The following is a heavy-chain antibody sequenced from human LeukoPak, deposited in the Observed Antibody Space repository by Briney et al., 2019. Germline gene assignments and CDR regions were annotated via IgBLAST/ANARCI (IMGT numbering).Heavy chain of an antibody. D-gene: IGHD6-19*01. V-gene: IGHV3-53*01. Sequence: TGGSLRLSCAASGFTVSDNYMSWVRQAPGKGLEWVSVIYSGGSTYYGDSVKGRFTMSRDNSKNTLYLQMNSLRAEDTAVYYRARDAISSGRYGGFDYWGQGTLVTVSS. CDR3: ARDAISSGRYGGFDY. J-gene: IGHJ4*02. CDR2: IYSGGST. CDR1: GFTVSDNY.